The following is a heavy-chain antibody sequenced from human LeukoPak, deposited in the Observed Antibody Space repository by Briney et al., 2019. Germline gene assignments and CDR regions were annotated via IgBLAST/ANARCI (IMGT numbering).Heavy chain of an antibody. Sequence: GRSLRLSCAASGFTFSSYAMHWVRQAPGKGLEWVAVISYDGSNKYYADSVKGRFTISRDNSMNTLYLQMNSLRAEDTAVYYCARVFGREQLVGSGFDYWGQGTLVTVSS. V-gene: IGHV3-30*04. CDR2: ISYDGSNK. D-gene: IGHD6-6*01. J-gene: IGHJ4*02. CDR1: GFTFSSYA. CDR3: ARVFGREQLVGSGFDY.